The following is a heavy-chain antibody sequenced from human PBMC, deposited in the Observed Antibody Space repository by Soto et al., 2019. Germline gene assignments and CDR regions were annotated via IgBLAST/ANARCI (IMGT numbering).Heavy chain of an antibody. CDR2: IKSRTDGGTT. V-gene: IGHV3-15*07. J-gene: IGHJ4*02. CDR3: TTERDESIGYAPNY. D-gene: IGHD3-22*01. Sequence: EVQLVGSGGGLVKSGGSLRLSCAASGFTFNNAWMNWVRQAPGKGLEWVGRIKSRTDGGTTDYAAPVKDRFTISRDDSKNTLSLQMNSLTTDDTDMYYCTTERDESIGYAPNYWGQGTLVTVSS. CDR1: GFTFNNAW.